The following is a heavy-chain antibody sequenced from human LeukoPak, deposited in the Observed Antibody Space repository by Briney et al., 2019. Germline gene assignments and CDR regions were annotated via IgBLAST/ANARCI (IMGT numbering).Heavy chain of an antibody. J-gene: IGHJ4*02. CDR3: AKGSYDSSGYQDY. CDR1: GFTFSSYS. V-gene: IGHV3-23*01. D-gene: IGHD3-22*01. Sequence: GGSLRLSCAASGFTFSSYSMNWVRQAPGKGLEWVSAISGSGGSTYYADSVKGRFTISRDNSKNTLYLQMNSLRAEDTAVYYCAKGSYDSSGYQDYWGQGTLVTVSS. CDR2: ISGSGGST.